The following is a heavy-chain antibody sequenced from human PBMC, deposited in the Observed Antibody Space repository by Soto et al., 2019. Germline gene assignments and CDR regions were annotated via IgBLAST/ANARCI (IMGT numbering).Heavy chain of an antibody. CDR3: ARDLAAAGPFDC. J-gene: IGHJ4*02. Sequence: QVQLVQSGAEVKKPGASVKVSCKASGYTFTNYAFSWVRQAPGQGLEWMGWISAYKGNTNYPQKLQGRVTMTTDTATSTAYMELRSLRSVDTAVYSCARDLAAAGPFDCWGQGTLVTVSS. CDR2: ISAYKGNT. CDR1: GYTFTNYA. V-gene: IGHV1-18*01. D-gene: IGHD6-13*01.